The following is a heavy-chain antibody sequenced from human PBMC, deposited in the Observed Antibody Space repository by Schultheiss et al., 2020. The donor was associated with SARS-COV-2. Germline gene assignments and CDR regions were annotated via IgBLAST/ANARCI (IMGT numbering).Heavy chain of an antibody. CDR3: ARRGTIHYYYYMDV. CDR2: IYYSGST. D-gene: IGHD1-7*01. CDR1: GGSISSGGYY. Sequence: SQTLSLTCTVSGGSISSGGYYWSWIRQHPGKGLEWIGYIYYSGSTYYNPSLKSRVTISVDTSKNQFSLKLSSVTAADTAVYYCARRGTIHYYYYMDVWGKGTTVTVSS. J-gene: IGHJ6*03. V-gene: IGHV4-31*03.